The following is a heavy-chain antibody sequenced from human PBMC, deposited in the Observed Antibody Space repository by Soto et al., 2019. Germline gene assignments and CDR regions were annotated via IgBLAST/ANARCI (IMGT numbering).Heavy chain of an antibody. CDR3: ARDARYCSGGSCYYGTNAFDI. D-gene: IGHD2-15*01. CDR1: GFTVSSNY. CDR2: IYSGGST. J-gene: IGHJ3*02. V-gene: IGHV3-66*01. Sequence: GGSLRLSCAASGFTVSSNYMSWVRQAPGKGLEWVSVIYSGGSTYYADSVKGRFTISRDNSKNTLYLQMNSLRAEDTAVYYCARDARYCSGGSCYYGTNAFDIWGQGTMVTVSS.